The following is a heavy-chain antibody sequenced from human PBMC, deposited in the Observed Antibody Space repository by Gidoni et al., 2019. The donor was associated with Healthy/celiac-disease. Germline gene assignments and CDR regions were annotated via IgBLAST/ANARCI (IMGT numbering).Heavy chain of an antibody. J-gene: IGHJ4*02. CDR1: GFTFSSNW. CDR2: IKQDGSEK. CDR3: ARVGPRSITMIVVRGEDY. Sequence: EVQLVESGGGLVQPGGSLRLSCAASGFTFSSNWMSWVRQAPGKGLEWVANIKQDGSEKYYVDSVKGRFTISRDNAKNSLYLQMNSLRAEDTAVYYCARVGPRSITMIVVRGEDYWGQGTLVTVSS. V-gene: IGHV3-7*01. D-gene: IGHD3-22*01.